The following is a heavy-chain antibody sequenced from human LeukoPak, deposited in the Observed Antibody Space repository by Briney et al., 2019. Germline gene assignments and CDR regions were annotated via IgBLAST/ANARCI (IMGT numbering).Heavy chain of an antibody. D-gene: IGHD5-12*01. CDR3: ARHVPRGRSDFDC. V-gene: IGHV3-7*01. CDR1: GVTFSNHW. Sequence: PGGALRLSCAASGVTFSNHWMACVRQTPGKGPQWGANIDEDGDVKFYAESVKGRFTVSRDNGRTSVYLQMNSLRAEDTAIYYCARHVPRGRSDFDCWGQGALVTVS. CDR2: IDEDGDVK. J-gene: IGHJ4*02.